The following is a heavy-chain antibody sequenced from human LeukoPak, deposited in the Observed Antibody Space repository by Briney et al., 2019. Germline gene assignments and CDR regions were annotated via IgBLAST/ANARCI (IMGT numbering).Heavy chain of an antibody. CDR2: INHSGST. V-gene: IGHV4-39*01. D-gene: IGHD3-3*01. J-gene: IGHJ5*02. CDR3: ARHRDSWFDP. CDR1: GDSISSGSYY. Sequence: PSQTLSLTCTVSGDSISSGSYYWNWIRQPPGKGLEWIGEINHSGSTNYNPSLKSRVTISVDTSKNQFSLNLSSVTAADTAVYYCARHRDSWFDPWGQGSLVTVSS.